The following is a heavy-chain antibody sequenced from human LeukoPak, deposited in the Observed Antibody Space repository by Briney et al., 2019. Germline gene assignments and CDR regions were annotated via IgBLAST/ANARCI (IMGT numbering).Heavy chain of an antibody. CDR2: ISGSGGST. Sequence: ETLSPTCAVYGGSFSGYYWSWVRQAPGKGLEWVSAISGSGGSTYYADSVKGRFTISRDNSKNTLYLQMNSLRAEDTAVYYCAREMTTVTSFDYWGQGTLVTVSS. CDR3: AREMTTVTSFDY. V-gene: IGHV3-23*01. J-gene: IGHJ4*02. CDR1: GGSFSGYY. D-gene: IGHD4-17*01.